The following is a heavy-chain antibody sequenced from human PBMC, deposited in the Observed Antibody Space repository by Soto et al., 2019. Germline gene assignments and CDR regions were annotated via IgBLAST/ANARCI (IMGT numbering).Heavy chain of an antibody. CDR1: GFTFSSYA. D-gene: IGHD3-9*01. J-gene: IGHJ6*02. CDR2: ISGSGGST. Sequence: GGSLRLSCAASGFTFSSYAMSWVRQAPGKGLEWVSAISGSGGSTYYADSVKGRFTISRDNSKNTLYLQMNSLRAEDMAVYYCAKGHYDILTGPPPYYYYGMDVWGQGTTVTVSS. V-gene: IGHV3-23*01. CDR3: AKGHYDILTGPPPYYYYGMDV.